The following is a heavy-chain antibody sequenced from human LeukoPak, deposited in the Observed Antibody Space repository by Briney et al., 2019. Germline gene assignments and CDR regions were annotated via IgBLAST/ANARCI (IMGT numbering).Heavy chain of an antibody. Sequence: GGSLRLSCAASGFTFSSYSMNWVRQAPGKGLEWVSYISSCSSTIYYADSVKGRFTISRDNAKNSLYLQMNSLRDEDTAVYYCARDIDTAMTPAGFDYWGQGTLVTVSS. CDR3: ARDIDTAMTPAGFDY. CDR2: ISSCSSTI. J-gene: IGHJ4*02. V-gene: IGHV3-48*02. D-gene: IGHD5-18*01. CDR1: GFTFSSYS.